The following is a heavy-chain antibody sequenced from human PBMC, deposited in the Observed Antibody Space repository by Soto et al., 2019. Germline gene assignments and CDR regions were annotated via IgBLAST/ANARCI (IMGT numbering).Heavy chain of an antibody. CDR2: ISSDSAWI. D-gene: IGHD4-17*01. J-gene: IGHJ4*02. CDR1: GFTFSSST. Sequence: PVGSLRLSCADSGFTFSSSTMNWVRQAPGKGLEWVSSISSDSAWIYYAASVKGRFTISRDNAKNSLFLQMSSLRAEDTAVYYCASGSYGDYSDWGQGTLVTVSS. V-gene: IGHV3-21*01. CDR3: ASGSYGDYSD.